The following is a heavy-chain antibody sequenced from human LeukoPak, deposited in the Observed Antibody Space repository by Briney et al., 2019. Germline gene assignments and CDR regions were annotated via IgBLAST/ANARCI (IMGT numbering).Heavy chain of an antibody. CDR3: ARTSGWYNCFDP. CDR1: GGSIGSDNYY. V-gene: IGHV4-61*02. J-gene: IGHJ5*02. Sequence: SETLSLTCTVSGGSIGSDNYYWSWIRQPAEKALEWIGRIYTSGSTNYNPSLKSRVTISIDTSKNQFSLELTSVIAADTAVYYCARTSGWYNCFDPWGQGTLVTVPS. D-gene: IGHD6-19*01. CDR2: IYTSGST.